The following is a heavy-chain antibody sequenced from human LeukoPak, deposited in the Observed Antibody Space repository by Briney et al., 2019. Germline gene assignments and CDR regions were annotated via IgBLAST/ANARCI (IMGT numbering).Heavy chain of an antibody. CDR2: IYYSGST. D-gene: IGHD3-22*01. CDR1: GGSLSGFY. V-gene: IGHV4-34*01. J-gene: IGHJ4*02. Sequence: SETLSLTCAVYGGSLSGFYWNWIRQPPGKGLEWIGEIYYSGSTNYNPSLMSRVTMSTDTSKNQLSLRLTSVTAADTAVYYCARGRLRRSWTSNSSGGAWNDYWGQGTLVTVSS. CDR3: ARGRLRRSWTSNSSGGAWNDY.